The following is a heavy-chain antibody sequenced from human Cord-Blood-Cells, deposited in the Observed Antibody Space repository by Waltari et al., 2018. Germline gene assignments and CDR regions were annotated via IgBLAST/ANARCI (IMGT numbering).Heavy chain of an antibody. CDR2: IKSKTDGGTT. V-gene: IGHV3-15*01. Sequence: EVQLVESGGGLVKPGGSLRLSCAASGFTFSNAWMSWVRQAPGKGLEWVGHIKSKTDGGTTDYAAPVKGRFTISRDDSKNTLYLQMNSLKTEDTAVYYCTTYSSPGIDYWGQGTLVTVSS. D-gene: IGHD6-13*01. CDR1: GFTFSNAW. J-gene: IGHJ4*02. CDR3: TTYSSPGIDY.